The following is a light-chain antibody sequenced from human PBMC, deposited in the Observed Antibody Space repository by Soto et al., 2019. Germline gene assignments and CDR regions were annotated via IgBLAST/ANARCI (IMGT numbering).Light chain of an antibody. CDR3: QEYGSSPYT. CDR1: QSLGSSY. J-gene: IGKJ2*01. CDR2: GAS. Sequence: EIVLTQSPGTLSLSPGQRATLSCRASQSLGSSYLAWYQQKPGQAPRLLIYGASNRATGIPDRFSGSGSGTDFTLTISRLEPKDFVVYYCQEYGSSPYTFGQGTKLEI. V-gene: IGKV3-20*01.